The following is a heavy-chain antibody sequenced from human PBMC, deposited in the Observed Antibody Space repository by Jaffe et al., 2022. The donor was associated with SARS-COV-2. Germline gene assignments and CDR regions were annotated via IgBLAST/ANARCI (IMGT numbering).Heavy chain of an antibody. V-gene: IGHV1-18*01. CDR2: ISAYNGNT. Sequence: QVQLVQSGAEVKKPGASVKVSCKASGYTFTSYGISWVRQAPGQGLEWMGWISAYNGNTNYAQKLQGRVTMTTDTSTSTAYMELRSLRSDDTAVYYCARDLSRWFGEFRYYYYGMDVWGQGTTVTVSS. J-gene: IGHJ6*02. D-gene: IGHD3-10*01. CDR3: ARDLSRWFGEFRYYYYGMDV. CDR1: GYTFTSYG.